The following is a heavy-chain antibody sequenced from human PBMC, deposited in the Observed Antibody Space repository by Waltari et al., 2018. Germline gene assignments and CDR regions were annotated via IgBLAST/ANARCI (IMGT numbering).Heavy chain of an antibody. V-gene: IGHV1-8*03. D-gene: IGHD6-19*01. CDR3: ARGWAGGQWLDLDY. CDR2: MNPNSGNT. Sequence: QVQLVQSGAEVKKPGASVKVSCKASGYTFTRYDNNWERQATGQGLEWMGWMNPNSGNTGYAQKFQGRVTITRNTSISTAYMELSSLRSEDTAVYYCARGWAGGQWLDLDYWGQGTLVTVSS. CDR1: GYTFTRYD. J-gene: IGHJ4*02.